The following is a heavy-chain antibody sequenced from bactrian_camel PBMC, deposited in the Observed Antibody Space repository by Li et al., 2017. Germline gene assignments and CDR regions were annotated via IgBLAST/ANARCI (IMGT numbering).Heavy chain of an antibody. CDR2: NSRTDGTT. CDR1: GLRFDDYV. CDR3: SVEWAY. D-gene: IGHD3*01. V-gene: IGHV3-1*01. Sequence: VQLVESGGGLVQAGGSLRLSCTVSGLRFDDYVMSWVRQAPGKGLEWISGINSRTDGTTVYAESVKGRFTISRDNAKNTVYLQMNSLKSEDTALYYCSVEWAYWGQGTQVTVS. J-gene: IGHJ4*01.